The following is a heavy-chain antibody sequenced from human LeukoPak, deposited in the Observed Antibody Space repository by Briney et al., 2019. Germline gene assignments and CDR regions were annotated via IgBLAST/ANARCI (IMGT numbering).Heavy chain of an antibody. CDR1: GGSISSYY. V-gene: IGHV4-4*07. Sequence: SETLSLTCTVSGGSISSYYWSWIRQPPGKGLEWIGRIYTSGSTNYNPSLKSRVTMSVDTSKNQFSLKLSSVTAADTAVYYCARGPGIYSSSWYDYWGQGTLVTVSS. CDR2: IYTSGST. D-gene: IGHD6-13*01. J-gene: IGHJ4*02. CDR3: ARGPGIYSSSWYDY.